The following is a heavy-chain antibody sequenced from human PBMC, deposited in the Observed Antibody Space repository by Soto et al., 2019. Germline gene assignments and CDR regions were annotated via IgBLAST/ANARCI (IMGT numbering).Heavy chain of an antibody. V-gene: IGHV4-59*01. D-gene: IGHD6-13*01. Sequence: QVQLQESGPGLVKPSETLSLTCTVSGGSISPYYWSWIRQPPGKGLEWIGYIHYSGTTNYNPSLKSRVTISLDTSKNQVSLKLSSVTVADTAVYYCARRVGAAAGYWYFDLWGRGTLVTVSP. CDR3: ARRVGAAAGYWYFDL. J-gene: IGHJ2*01. CDR1: GGSISPYY. CDR2: IHYSGTT.